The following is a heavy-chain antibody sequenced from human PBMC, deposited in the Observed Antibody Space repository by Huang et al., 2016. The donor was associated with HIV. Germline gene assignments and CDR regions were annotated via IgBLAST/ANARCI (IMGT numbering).Heavy chain of an antibody. CDR1: GGSFRGYY. CDR3: ARRYNSRRDY. V-gene: IGHV4-34*02. J-gene: IGHJ4*02. Sequence: QVQLEQWGAGLLKASETLSLTCAVYGGSFRGYYWNWLRQAPGKGLEWVWEINQSGNTNYNPSLKSRVNMSVDTSKSQFSLDLTSLSSADTGTYFCARRYNSRRDYWGRGTLVTVHS. CDR2: INQSGNT. D-gene: IGHD3-22*01.